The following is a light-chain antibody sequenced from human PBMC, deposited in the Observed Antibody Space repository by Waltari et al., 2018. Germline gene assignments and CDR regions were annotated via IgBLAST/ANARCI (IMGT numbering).Light chain of an antibody. V-gene: IGKV1-39*01. CDR2: VAS. CDR3: QQSFSSPWT. CDR1: QSISTS. J-gene: IGKJ1*01. Sequence: IQMTQSPSSLSASVGDRVTITCRASQSISTSLNWYQQIPGKAPKLLIYVASTLQSGVPSRFSGSGSGTDFTLTVTNLQPDDFAVYFCQQSFSSPWTFGQGTRV.